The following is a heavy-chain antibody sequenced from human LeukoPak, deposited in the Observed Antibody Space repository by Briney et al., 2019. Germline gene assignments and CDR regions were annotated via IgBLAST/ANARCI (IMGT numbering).Heavy chain of an antibody. CDR3: ARRIGRKIVVERPSFSPYYFDY. V-gene: IGHV4-4*02. CDR2: IYHSGST. J-gene: IGHJ4*02. CDR1: GGSISSSNW. Sequence: SGTLSLTCAVSGGSISSSNWWSWVRQPPGKGLEWIGEIYHSGSTNYNPSLKSRVTISVDKSKNQFSLKLSSVTAADTAVYYCARRIGRKIVVERPSFSPYYFDYWGQGTLVTVSS. D-gene: IGHD3-22*01.